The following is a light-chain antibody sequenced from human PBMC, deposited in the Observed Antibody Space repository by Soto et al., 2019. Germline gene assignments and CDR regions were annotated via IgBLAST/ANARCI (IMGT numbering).Light chain of an antibody. CDR2: EGS. Sequence: QSALTQPASVSGSPGQSITISCTGTSSDVGSYNLVSWYQQHPGKAPKLMIYEGSKRPSGVSNRCSGSKSGNTASLTISGLQAEDEADYYCCSYAGSSTLYVVFGGGTKVTVL. CDR3: CSYAGSSTLYVV. V-gene: IGLV2-23*01. CDR1: SSDVGSYNL. J-gene: IGLJ2*01.